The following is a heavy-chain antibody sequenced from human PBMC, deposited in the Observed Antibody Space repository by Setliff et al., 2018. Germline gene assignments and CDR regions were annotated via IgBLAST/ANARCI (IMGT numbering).Heavy chain of an antibody. D-gene: IGHD1-7*01. J-gene: IGHJ4*02. Sequence: VASVKVSCKASGGTFTTYAITWVRQAPGQGLEWMGGIIPRFSTANIAQNFQGRVTISADESTSTVYMELSSLRPEDTAVYYCARGSLSGTTYPSDYWGQGTLVTVSS. V-gene: IGHV1-69*13. CDR2: IIPRFSTA. CDR1: GGTFTTYA. CDR3: ARGSLSGTTYPSDY.